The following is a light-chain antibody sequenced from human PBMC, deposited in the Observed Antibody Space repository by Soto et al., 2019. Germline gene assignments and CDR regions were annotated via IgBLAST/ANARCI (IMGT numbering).Light chain of an antibody. Sequence: EIVLTQSPGTLSLSPGERATLSCRASQSVSSTYIAWYQQNPRQAPRLLIFGASSRATGIPYRFSGSRSGTDFTLTISRLEPEDFAVYFCQQYGRSPPFIFGQGTKVDIK. V-gene: IGKV3-20*01. J-gene: IGKJ2*01. CDR1: QSVSSTY. CDR2: GAS. CDR3: QQYGRSPPFI.